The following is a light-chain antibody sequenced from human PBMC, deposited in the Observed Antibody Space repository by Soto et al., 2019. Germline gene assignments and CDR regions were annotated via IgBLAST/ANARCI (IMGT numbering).Light chain of an antibody. V-gene: IGLV2-8*01. CDR2: EVS. Sequence: QSALTQPPSASGSPGQSVTISCTGTSSDVGGYKYVSWYQQHPGKAPKLLIYEVSKRPSGVPDRFSGSKSGNTAALTVSGLQAADEADYYCGSCAGSYKGVFGGGTKLAVL. CDR1: SSDVGGYKY. CDR3: GSCAGSYKGV. J-gene: IGLJ3*02.